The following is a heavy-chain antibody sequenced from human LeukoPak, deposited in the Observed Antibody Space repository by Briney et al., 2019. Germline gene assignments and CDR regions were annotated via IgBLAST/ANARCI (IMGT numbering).Heavy chain of an antibody. Sequence: SETLSLTCTVSGGSITSGTSYWGWVRQPPGRGLEWIGTFYSTGSTHYNPSLRNRVTISVDTSKNQFSLRLSSVTAADTAIYYCAREGRDYYDRSGYSPDYWGQGTLVTVSS. CDR1: GGSITSGTSY. V-gene: IGHV4-39*07. J-gene: IGHJ4*02. D-gene: IGHD3-22*01. CDR2: FYSTGST. CDR3: AREGRDYYDRSGYSPDY.